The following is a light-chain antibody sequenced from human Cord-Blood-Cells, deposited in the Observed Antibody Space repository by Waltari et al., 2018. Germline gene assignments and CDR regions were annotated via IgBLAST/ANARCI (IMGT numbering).Light chain of an antibody. Sequence: EIVLTQSPATLSLSPGDRATLSCRASQSVSSYLAWYQQKPGQAPRLLIYDASNRATVIPARFSGSGSGTDFTLTISSLEPEDFAVYYCQQRSNWPLTFGPGTKVDIK. J-gene: IGKJ3*01. CDR2: DAS. CDR1: QSVSSY. V-gene: IGKV3-11*01. CDR3: QQRSNWPLT.